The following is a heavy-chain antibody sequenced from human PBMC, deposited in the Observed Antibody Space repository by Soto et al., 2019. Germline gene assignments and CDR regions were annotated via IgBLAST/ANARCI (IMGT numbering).Heavy chain of an antibody. V-gene: IGHV4-59*01. D-gene: IGHD6-6*01. CDR1: GGSISSYY. Sequence: SETLSLTCTVSGGSISSYYWSWIRQPPGKGLEWIGYIYYSGSTNYNPSLKSRVTISVDTSKNQFSLKLSSVTAADTAVYYCARELSSRPSYYYYGMDVWGQGTTVTVSS. J-gene: IGHJ6*02. CDR3: ARELSSRPSYYYYGMDV. CDR2: IYYSGST.